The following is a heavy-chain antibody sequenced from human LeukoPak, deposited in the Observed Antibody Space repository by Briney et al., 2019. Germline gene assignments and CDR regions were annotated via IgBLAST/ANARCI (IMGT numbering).Heavy chain of an antibody. J-gene: IGHJ3*02. V-gene: IGHV4-39*07. CDR2: IYYRGST. D-gene: IGHD2-15*01. CDR3: ARDTGTLHAFDI. CDR1: GGSISSSSHY. Sequence: SETLSLTCTVSGGSISSSSHYWGWIRQPPGKGLEWIGNIYYRGSTYYNPSLKSRVTISVDTSKNQFSLKLSSVTAADTAVYYCARDTGTLHAFDIWGQGTMVTVSS.